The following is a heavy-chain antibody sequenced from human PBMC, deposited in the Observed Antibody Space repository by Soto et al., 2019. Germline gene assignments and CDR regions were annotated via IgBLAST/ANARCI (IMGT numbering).Heavy chain of an antibody. CDR2: IYYSGST. D-gene: IGHD6-19*01. J-gene: IGHJ4*02. V-gene: IGHV4-59*01. Sequence: LETLSLTCTVSGGSISSYYWSWIRQPPGKGLEWIGYIYYSGSTNYNPSLKSRVTISVDTSKNQFSLKLSSVTAADTAVYYCAREKGAYSSGWYHYFDYWGQGTLVTVSS. CDR1: GGSISSYY. CDR3: AREKGAYSSGWYHYFDY.